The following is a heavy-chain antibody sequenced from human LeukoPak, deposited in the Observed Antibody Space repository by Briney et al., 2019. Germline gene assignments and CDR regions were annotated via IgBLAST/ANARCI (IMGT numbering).Heavy chain of an antibody. D-gene: IGHD3-10*02. CDR3: AELGITMIGGV. CDR2: ISSSGSTI. J-gene: IGHJ6*04. V-gene: IGHV3-48*04. Sequence: GGSLRLSCAASGFTFSSYSMNWVRQALGKGLEWVSYISSSGSTIYYADSVKGRFTISRDNAKNSLYLQMNSLRAEDTAVYYYAELGITMIGGVWGKGTTVTISS. CDR1: GFTFSSYS.